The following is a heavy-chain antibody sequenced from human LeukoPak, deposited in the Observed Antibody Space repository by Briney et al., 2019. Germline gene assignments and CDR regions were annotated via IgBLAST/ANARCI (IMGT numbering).Heavy chain of an antibody. J-gene: IGHJ4*02. Sequence: GGSLRLSCAASGFTFSNYWMGWVRQAPGKGLEWVANIKQGRSDKLYGDSVKGRFTIFRDNAKNSLELQMNSLRVEDTAVYYCARDSGEFHFDYWGQGTLVTVSS. D-gene: IGHD3-10*01. CDR3: ARDSGEFHFDY. CDR1: GFTFSNYW. CDR2: IKQGRSDK. V-gene: IGHV3-7*04.